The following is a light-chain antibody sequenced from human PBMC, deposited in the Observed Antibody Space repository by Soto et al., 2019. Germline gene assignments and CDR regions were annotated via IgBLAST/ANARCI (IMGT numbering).Light chain of an antibody. V-gene: IGKV3-11*01. Sequence: PGDRATLSCRASENVRTFVDWYQQKPGQAPRLLMFGASNRATGIPARFSGSGSGTDFTLTISNLEPEDFAVYYCQQHSHWPPWTFGQGTRVEIQ. CDR3: QQHSHWPPWT. CDR2: GAS. J-gene: IGKJ1*01. CDR1: ENVRTF.